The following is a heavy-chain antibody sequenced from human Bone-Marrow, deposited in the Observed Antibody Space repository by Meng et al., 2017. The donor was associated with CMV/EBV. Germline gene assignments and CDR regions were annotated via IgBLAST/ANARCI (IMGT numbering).Heavy chain of an antibody. V-gene: IGHV1-8*02. CDR3: ARVARRFTIFYPY. J-gene: IGHJ4*02. D-gene: IGHD3-9*01. CDR2: MNPNSGNT. Sequence: ASVKVSCKASGGTFSSYAISWVRQAPGQGLEWMGGMNPNSGNTGYAQKFQGRVTMTRNTSISTAYMELSSLRSEDTAVYYCARVARRFTIFYPYWGQGTLVTVSS. CDR1: GGTFSSYA.